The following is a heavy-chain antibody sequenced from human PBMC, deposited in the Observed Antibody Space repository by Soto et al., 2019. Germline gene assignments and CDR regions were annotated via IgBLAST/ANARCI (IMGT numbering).Heavy chain of an antibody. Sequence: QVQLVESGGGVVQPGRSLRLSCAPSGFAFSGYGMHWVRQAPGKGLEWVTVISYDGSNKYYADSVKGRFTISRDDSKNTVYLQMNSLRAEDTAVYYCARCGSTTFYQLGPYHYYCGMDVWGQGTTVTVSS. CDR2: ISYDGSNK. J-gene: IGHJ6*02. CDR1: GFAFSGYG. V-gene: IGHV3-30*03. CDR3: ARCGSTTFYQLGPYHYYCGMDV. D-gene: IGHD2-2*01.